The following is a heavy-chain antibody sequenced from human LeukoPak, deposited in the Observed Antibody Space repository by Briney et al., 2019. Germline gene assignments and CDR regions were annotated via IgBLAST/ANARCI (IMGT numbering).Heavy chain of an antibody. CDR1: GYTFTVHY. D-gene: IGHD4/OR15-4a*01. J-gene: IGHJ4*02. V-gene: IGHV1-2*02. CDR3: ARDHDYGPAY. CDR2: IKPDSGAT. Sequence: ASVKVSCKASGYTFTVHYLHWLRQAPGQGLEWMGWIKPDSGATNFAQNFQGRVNMTSDTSINTAYMGLSSLTSDDTAMYYCARDHDYGPAYWGQGTLVTVSA.